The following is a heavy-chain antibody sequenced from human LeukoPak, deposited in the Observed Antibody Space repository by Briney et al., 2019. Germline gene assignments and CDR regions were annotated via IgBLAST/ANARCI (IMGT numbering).Heavy chain of an antibody. CDR1: EFTVSSNY. V-gene: IGHV3-23*01. J-gene: IGHJ6*02. CDR2: ISGSGGST. Sequence: GGSLRLSCAASEFTVSSNYMSWVRQAPEKGLEWVSAISGSGGSTYYADSVKGRFTISRDNSKNTLYLQMNSLRAEDTAVYYCAAGLVVPAAKGPYYYYGMDVWGQGTTVTVSS. CDR3: AAGLVVPAAKGPYYYYGMDV. D-gene: IGHD2-2*01.